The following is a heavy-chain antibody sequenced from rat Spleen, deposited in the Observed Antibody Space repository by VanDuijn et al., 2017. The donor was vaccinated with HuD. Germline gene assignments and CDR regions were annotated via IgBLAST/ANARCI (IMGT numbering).Heavy chain of an antibody. Sequence: EVQLVESGGGLVQPGGSLKLSCVASGFTFNNYWMTWIRQAPGKGLEWVASITNASGRTYYPDSVKGRFTISRDNAKSTLYLQMDSLRSEDTATYYCSRGGATRFDYWGQGVMVTVSS. D-gene: IGHD1-11*01. CDR1: GFTFNNYW. CDR2: ITNASGRT. J-gene: IGHJ2*01. V-gene: IGHV5-31*01. CDR3: SRGGATRFDY.